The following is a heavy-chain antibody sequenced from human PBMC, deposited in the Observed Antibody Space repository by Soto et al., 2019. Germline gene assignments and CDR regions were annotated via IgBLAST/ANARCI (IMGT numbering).Heavy chain of an antibody. D-gene: IGHD3-10*01. CDR1: GYAFTSYG. CDR2: IAPHSGRT. CDR3: ARAATGSYHSAY. Sequence: QVQLVQSGPEVKNPGASVRVSCVASGYAFTSYGVNWVRQAPGQGLEWMGWIAPHSGRTTYLPKFQGRVTMTADVSTNTAYIELRSLKSDDTGIYFCARAATGSYHSAYWGQGTVVTVCS. V-gene: IGHV1-18*04. J-gene: IGHJ4*02.